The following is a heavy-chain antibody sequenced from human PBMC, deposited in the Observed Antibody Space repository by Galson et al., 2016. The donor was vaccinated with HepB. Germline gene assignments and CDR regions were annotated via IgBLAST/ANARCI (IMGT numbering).Heavy chain of an antibody. D-gene: IGHD3-3*01. CDR2: IKQDGSEK. CDR3: ARVIIRFLANQYYYYYGMDV. CDR1: GFTFSSYW. V-gene: IGHV3-7*01. J-gene: IGHJ6*04. Sequence: SLRLSCAASGFTFSSYWMSWVRQAPGKGLEWVANIKQDGSEKYYVDSVKGRFTISRDNAKNSLYLQMNSLRAEDTAVYYCARVIIRFLANQYYYYYGMDVWGKGTTVTVSS.